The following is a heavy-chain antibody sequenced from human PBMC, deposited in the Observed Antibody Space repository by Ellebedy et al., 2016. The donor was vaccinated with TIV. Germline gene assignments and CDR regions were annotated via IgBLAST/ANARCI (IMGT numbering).Heavy chain of an antibody. Sequence: SETLSLXXAVSGGSISSGGYSWSWIRQPPGKGLEWIGYIYHSGSTYYNPSLKSRVTISVDRSKNQFSLKLSSVTAADTAVHYCARVVGLGYGDYIWFDPWGQGTLVTVSS. V-gene: IGHV4-30-2*01. CDR2: IYHSGST. D-gene: IGHD4-17*01. CDR1: GGSISSGGYS. J-gene: IGHJ5*02. CDR3: ARVVGLGYGDYIWFDP.